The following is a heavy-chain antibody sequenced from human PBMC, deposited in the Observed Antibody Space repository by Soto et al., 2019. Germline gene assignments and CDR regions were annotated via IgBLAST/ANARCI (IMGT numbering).Heavy chain of an antibody. D-gene: IGHD2-8*01. CDR3: ARLPIGPKNGWFDP. CDR1: GYNFANDW. V-gene: IGHV5-51*01. J-gene: IGHJ5*02. Sequence: GESLKISCNDPGYNFANDWIAWVRQMPGKGLEWMGIIYPGDSDTRYSPSFQGQVTISADKSISTAYLQWTSLKASDTAMYYCARLPIGPKNGWFDPWGQGTLVTVSS. CDR2: IYPGDSDT.